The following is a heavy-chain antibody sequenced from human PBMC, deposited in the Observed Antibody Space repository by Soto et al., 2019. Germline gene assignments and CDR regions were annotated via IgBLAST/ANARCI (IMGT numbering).Heavy chain of an antibody. CDR1: GFTLKSYG. J-gene: IGHJ4*02. Sequence: HPGGSLRLSCAASGFTLKSYGIHWVRQAPGKGLEWVTVISYDGRDKHYADSVKGRFTISRDDSKNTLYLQMNSLRADDTAVYYCAKDFDIGGAAYYFDYWGQGTLVTVSS. V-gene: IGHV3-30*18. D-gene: IGHD3-16*01. CDR3: AKDFDIGGAAYYFDY. CDR2: ISYDGRDK.